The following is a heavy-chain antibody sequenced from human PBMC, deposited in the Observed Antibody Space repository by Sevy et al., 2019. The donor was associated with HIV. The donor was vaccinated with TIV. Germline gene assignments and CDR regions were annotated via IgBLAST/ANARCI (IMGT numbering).Heavy chain of an antibody. D-gene: IGHD1-26*01. CDR3: AQETFGRFDS. Sequence: LSLTCAASGFSFSAYWMNWVRQAPGKGVEWVANIKPDGSDKHYVDSAEGRFTISRDNAKNSLYLQMNSLRVEDTAMYYCAQETFGRFDSWGQGTLVTVSS. V-gene: IGHV3-7*01. J-gene: IGHJ4*02. CDR1: GFSFSAYW. CDR2: IKPDGSDK.